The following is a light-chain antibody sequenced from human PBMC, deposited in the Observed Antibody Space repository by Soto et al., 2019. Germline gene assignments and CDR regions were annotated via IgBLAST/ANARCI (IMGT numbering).Light chain of an antibody. J-gene: IGLJ1*01. Sequence: QSALTQPASVSGSPGQSITIACTGTSSYVGGYTYVSWFQQHPGKAPKLMISEVSNRPSGVSNRFSASKSGNTASLTISGLQSEDEATYYCSSYSSSSTRVFGTGTKVTV. CDR2: EVS. V-gene: IGLV2-14*01. CDR1: SSYVGGYTY. CDR3: SSYSSSSTRV.